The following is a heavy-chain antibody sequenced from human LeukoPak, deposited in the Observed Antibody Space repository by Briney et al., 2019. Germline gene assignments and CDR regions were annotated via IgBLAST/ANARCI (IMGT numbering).Heavy chain of an antibody. CDR3: ARGRGYSGSYYDY. J-gene: IGHJ4*02. D-gene: IGHD1-26*01. V-gene: IGHV4-34*01. CDR2: INHSGST. CDR1: GGSFSGYY. Sequence: PSETLSLTCAVYGGSFSGYYWSWIRQPPGKGLEWIGEINHSGSTNYNPSLKGRVTISVDTSKNQFSLKLSSVTAADTAVYYCARGRGYSGSYYDYWGQGTLVTVSS.